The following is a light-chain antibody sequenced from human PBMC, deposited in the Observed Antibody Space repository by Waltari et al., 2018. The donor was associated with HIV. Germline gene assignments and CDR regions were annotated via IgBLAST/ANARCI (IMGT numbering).Light chain of an antibody. CDR1: SSNIGNNY. V-gene: IGLV1-47*01. CDR3: ATWDGSLSGRV. J-gene: IGLJ3*02. CDR2: RND. Sequence: QSVLTQPPSASGTPGQRVPISCSGRSSNIGNNYVYWYHQVPGTAPKLLIHRNDQRPSGVPDRFSGSKSGTSAALAISGLRSDDEGDYYCATWDGSLSGRVFGGGTKLTVL.